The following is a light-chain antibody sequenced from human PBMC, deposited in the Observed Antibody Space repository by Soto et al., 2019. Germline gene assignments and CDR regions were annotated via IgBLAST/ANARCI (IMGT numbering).Light chain of an antibody. Sequence: DIQRTQSPSTLSASVGDRVTITCRASQNIRSRLAWFQQKPGKAPKLLIYDASSLESGVPQRFSGSGSGTEFTLTISSLQTDDFSTDYCQQYHSYWTFGQGTKVDIK. V-gene: IGKV1-5*01. CDR3: QQYHSYWT. CDR1: QNIRSR. CDR2: DAS. J-gene: IGKJ1*01.